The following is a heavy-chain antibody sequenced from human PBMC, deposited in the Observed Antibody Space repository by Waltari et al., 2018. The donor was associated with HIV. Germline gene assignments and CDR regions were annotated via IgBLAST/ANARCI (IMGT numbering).Heavy chain of an antibody. CDR2: ISWNSGSI. Sequence: EVQLVESGGGLVQPGRSLRLYCAASGFTFDDYAMHWVRQAPGKGLEWVSGISWNSGSIGYADSVKGGFTISRDNAKNSLYLQMNSLRAEDTALYYCAKDRGLSVWGQGTTVTVSS. J-gene: IGHJ6*02. CDR1: GFTFDDYA. V-gene: IGHV3-9*01. CDR3: AKDRGLSV.